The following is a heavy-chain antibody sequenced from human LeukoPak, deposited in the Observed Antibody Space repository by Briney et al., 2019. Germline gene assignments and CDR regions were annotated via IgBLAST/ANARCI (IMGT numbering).Heavy chain of an antibody. CDR1: GFTFSNAW. CDR3: TTSVALLWFGELLGENDY. CDR2: IKSKTDGGTT. D-gene: IGHD3-10*01. V-gene: IGHV3-15*01. Sequence: GGSLRLSCAASGFTFSNAWMSWVRQAPGKGLEWVGRIKSKTDGGTTGYAAPVKGRFTISRDDSKNTLYPQMNSLKTEDTAVYYCTTSVALLWFGELLGENDYWGQGTLVTVSS. J-gene: IGHJ4*02.